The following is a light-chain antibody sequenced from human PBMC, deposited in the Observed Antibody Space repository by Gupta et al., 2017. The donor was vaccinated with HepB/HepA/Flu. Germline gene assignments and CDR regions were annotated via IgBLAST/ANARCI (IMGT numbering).Light chain of an antibody. CDR3: QQLNGYPPT. CDR2: AAS. V-gene: IGKV1-9*01. Sequence: DIQLTQSPSFLSASVGDRVTITCRASQGISSYLAWYQQKPGKAPKLLIYAASTLQSGVPSRFSGSGSGTEFTLTISSLQPEDFATYYCQQLNGYPPTFGGGTKGRSN. CDR1: QGISSY. J-gene: IGKJ4*01.